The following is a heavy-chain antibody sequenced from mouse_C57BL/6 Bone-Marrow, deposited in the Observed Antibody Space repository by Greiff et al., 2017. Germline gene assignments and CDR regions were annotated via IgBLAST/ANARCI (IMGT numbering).Heavy chain of an antibody. J-gene: IGHJ2*01. V-gene: IGHV5-17*01. Sequence: EVKLMESGGGLVKPGGSLKLSCAASGFTFSDYGMHWVRQAPEKGLEWVAYISSGSSTIYSADTVKGRFTISRANAKNTLFLQMTSLRSEDPAMXCWARGNFDYWGQGTTLTVSS. CDR3: ARGNFDY. CDR1: GFTFSDYG. CDR2: ISSGSSTI.